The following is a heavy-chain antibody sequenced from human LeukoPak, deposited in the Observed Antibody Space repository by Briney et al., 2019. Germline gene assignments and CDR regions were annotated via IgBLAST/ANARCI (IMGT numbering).Heavy chain of an antibody. CDR2: IYYSGST. CDR1: GGSISNYY. D-gene: IGHD6-13*01. J-gene: IGHJ6*03. V-gene: IGHV4-59*12. Sequence: SETLSLTCTVSGGSISNYYWSWIRQPPVKGLEWIGYIYYSGSTNYNPSLKSRVTISVDTSKNQFSLKLSSVTAADTAVYYCARDSSSWYDPGYYYYYMDVWGKGTTVTISS. CDR3: ARDSSSWYDPGYYYYYMDV.